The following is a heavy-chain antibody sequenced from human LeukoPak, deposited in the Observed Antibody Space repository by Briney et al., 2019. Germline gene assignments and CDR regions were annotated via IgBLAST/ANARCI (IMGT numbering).Heavy chain of an antibody. CDR1: GYTFTGYY. J-gene: IGHJ4*02. Sequence: EASVKVSCKASGYTFTGYYMHWVRQAPGQGLEWMGWISAYNGNTNYAQNLQGRVTMTTDTSTSTVYMELKSLKSDDTAVYYCARDRCGTYYFGYWGQGTLVTVSS. CDR3: ARDRCGTYYFGY. CDR2: ISAYNGNT. D-gene: IGHD1-26*01. V-gene: IGHV1-18*04.